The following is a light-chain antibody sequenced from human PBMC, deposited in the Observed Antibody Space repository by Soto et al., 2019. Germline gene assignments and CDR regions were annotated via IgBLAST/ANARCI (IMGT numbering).Light chain of an antibody. CDR3: SSYSGSTTHIL. CDR2: DIT. CDR1: SSDIGGYNY. Sequence: QSALTQPASVSGSPGQSITISCTGSSSDIGGYNYVSWYQQHPGKAPKLIIYDITYRPSGLPYRFSASKSGSTASLTTSGLQPEDEADYYCSSYSGSTTHILFGGGTKLTVL. J-gene: IGLJ2*01. V-gene: IGLV2-14*01.